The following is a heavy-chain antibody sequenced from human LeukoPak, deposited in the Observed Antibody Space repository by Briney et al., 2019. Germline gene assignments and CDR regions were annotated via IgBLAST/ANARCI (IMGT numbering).Heavy chain of an antibody. J-gene: IGHJ4*02. CDR3: ARDLTRVGAPSN. D-gene: IGHD1-26*01. CDR1: GGTFSSYA. CDR2: IIPILGIA. Sequence: EASVKVSCKASGGTFSSYAISWVRQAPGQGLEWMGRIIPILGIANYAQKFQGRVTITADKSTSTAYMELSSLRSEDTAVYYCARDLTRVGAPSNWGQGTLVTVSS. V-gene: IGHV1-69*04.